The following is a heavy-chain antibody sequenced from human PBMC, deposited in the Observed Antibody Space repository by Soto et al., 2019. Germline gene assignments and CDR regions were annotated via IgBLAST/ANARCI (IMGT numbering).Heavy chain of an antibody. V-gene: IGHV4-59*08. D-gene: IGHD3-10*01. Sequence: QVQLQESGPGLVKPSETLSLTCTVSGGSISSYYWSWIRQPPGKGLEWIGYIYYSGSTNYNPSLKSRVTISVDTSKNQFSLKLSSVTAADTAVYYCARQLLWFGEGGWFDPWGQGTLVTVSS. CDR1: GGSISSYY. J-gene: IGHJ5*02. CDR3: ARQLLWFGEGGWFDP. CDR2: IYYSGST.